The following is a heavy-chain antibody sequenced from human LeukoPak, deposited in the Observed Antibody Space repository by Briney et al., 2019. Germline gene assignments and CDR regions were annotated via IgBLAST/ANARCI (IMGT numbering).Heavy chain of an antibody. CDR1: GGSISSGSYY. Sequence: SETLSLTCTVSGGSISSGSYYWSWIRQPAGKGLEWIGRIYTSGSTNYNPSLKSRVTISVDTSKSQFSLKLSSVTAADTAVYYCARGNVDTAMVTGYYYYYGMDVWGQGTTVTVSS. CDR3: ARGNVDTAMVTGYYYYYGMDV. CDR2: IYTSGST. D-gene: IGHD5-18*01. J-gene: IGHJ6*02. V-gene: IGHV4-61*02.